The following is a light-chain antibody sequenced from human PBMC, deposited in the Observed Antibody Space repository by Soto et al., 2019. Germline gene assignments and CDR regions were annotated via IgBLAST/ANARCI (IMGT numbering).Light chain of an antibody. Sequence: DIQMTQSPSSLSASVGDRVTITCRARQGISNYLAWYQQKPGKVPKLLIYAASTLQSGVPSRFSGSGSGTDFTLTISSLQPEDVAAYYCQKYNSAPWTFGQGNKVEIK. CDR3: QKYNSAPWT. CDR2: AAS. J-gene: IGKJ1*01. V-gene: IGKV1-27*01. CDR1: QGISNY.